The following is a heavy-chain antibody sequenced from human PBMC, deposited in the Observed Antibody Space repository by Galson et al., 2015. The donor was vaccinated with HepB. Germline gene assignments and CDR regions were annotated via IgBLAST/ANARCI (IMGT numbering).Heavy chain of an antibody. Sequence: SVKVSCKASGYTFTSYDINWVRQATGQGLEWMGWMNPNSGNTGYAQKFQGRVTMTRNTSISTAYMELSSLRSEDTAVYYCAVRPNNHCTGGVCRYRMTRLHDYWGQGTLATVSS. J-gene: IGHJ4*02. V-gene: IGHV1-8*01. D-gene: IGHD2-8*02. CDR3: AVRPNNHCTGGVCRYRMTRLHDY. CDR2: MNPNSGNT. CDR1: GYTFTSYD.